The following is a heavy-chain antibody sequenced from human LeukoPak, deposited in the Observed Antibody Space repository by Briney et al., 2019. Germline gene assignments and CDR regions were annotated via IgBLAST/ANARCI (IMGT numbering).Heavy chain of an antibody. D-gene: IGHD2-15*01. CDR1: GGSISSYY. Sequence: SETLSLTCTVSGGSISSYYWSWIRQPPGKGLEWIGYIYYSGSTNYNPSLKSRVTISVDTSKNQFSLKLSSVTAADTAVYYCATRLGYCSGGSCYGRYWYFDLWGRGTLATVSS. J-gene: IGHJ2*01. CDR2: IYYSGST. V-gene: IGHV4-59*08. CDR3: ATRLGYCSGGSCYGRYWYFDL.